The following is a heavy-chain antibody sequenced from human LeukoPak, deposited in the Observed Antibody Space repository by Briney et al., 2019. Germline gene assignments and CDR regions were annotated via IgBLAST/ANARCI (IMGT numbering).Heavy chain of an antibody. CDR3: AKRAT. V-gene: IGHV3-23*01. CDR2: ISGGDGLT. Sequence: PGGSLRLSCGTSGISFKTSGFSWVRQAPGKGLEWVSGISGGDGLTYYADSVKGRFTISRDNSKNTLYLQMNSLRAEDTAVYYCAKRATWGQGTLVTVSS. CDR1: GISFKTSG. J-gene: IGHJ5*02.